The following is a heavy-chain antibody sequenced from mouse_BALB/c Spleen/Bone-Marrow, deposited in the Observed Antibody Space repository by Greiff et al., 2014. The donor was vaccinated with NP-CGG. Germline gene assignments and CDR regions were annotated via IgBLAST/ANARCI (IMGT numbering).Heavy chain of an antibody. CDR1: GYTFTSSW. V-gene: IGHV1S130*01. CDR2: IHPNSGNT. J-gene: IGHJ2*01. CDR3: ARSGFDY. Sequence: VKLVESGSLLVRPGASVKLSCKASGYTFTSSWMHWAKQRPGQGLEWIGEIHPNSGNTNYNEKFKGKATLTVDTSSSTAYVDLSSLTSEDSAVYYCARSGFDYWGQGTTLTVSS. D-gene: IGHD4-1*01.